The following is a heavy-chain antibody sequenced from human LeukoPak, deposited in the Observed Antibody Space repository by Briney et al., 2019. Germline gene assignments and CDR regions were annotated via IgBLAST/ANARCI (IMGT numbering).Heavy chain of an antibody. J-gene: IGHJ4*02. Sequence: ASVKVSCKASGYTFTSYGISWVRQAPGQGLEWMGWINPNSGGTNYAQKFQGWVTMTRDTSISTAYMELSRLRSDDTAVYYCARDKVGALDYWGQGTLVTVSS. CDR2: INPNSGGT. CDR1: GYTFTSYG. D-gene: IGHD1-26*01. CDR3: ARDKVGALDY. V-gene: IGHV1-2*04.